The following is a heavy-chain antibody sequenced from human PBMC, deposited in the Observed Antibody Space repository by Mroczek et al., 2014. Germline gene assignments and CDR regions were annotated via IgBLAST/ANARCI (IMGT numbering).Heavy chain of an antibody. CDR3: ALTEFGDYGGNARVGDYYYYMDV. CDR1: GYTFTSYY. J-gene: IGHJ6*03. Sequence: QVQLQESGAEVKKPGASVKVSCKASGYTFTSYYMHWVRQAPGQGLEWMGIINPSGGSTSYAQKFQGRVTMTRDTSTSTVYMELSSLRSEDTAVYYCALTEFGDYGGNARVGDYYYYMDVWGKGTHGHPSP. CDR2: INPSGGST. V-gene: IGHV1-46*03. D-gene: IGHD4-23*01.